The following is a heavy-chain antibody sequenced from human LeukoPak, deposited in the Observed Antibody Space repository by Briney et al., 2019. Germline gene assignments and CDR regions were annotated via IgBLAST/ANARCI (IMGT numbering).Heavy chain of an antibody. J-gene: IGHJ4*02. V-gene: IGHV4-4*07. CDR1: DGSISSYF. CDR2: TYTSGST. D-gene: IGHD6-13*01. CDR3: ARYRSAAAGSDYFDY. Sequence: SETLSLTCTVSDGSISSYFWSWIRQPAGKGLEWIGRTYTSGSTNYNPSLKSRVTMSIDTSKNQFSLKLSSVTAADTAVYYCARYRSAAAGSDYFDYWGQGTLVTVSS.